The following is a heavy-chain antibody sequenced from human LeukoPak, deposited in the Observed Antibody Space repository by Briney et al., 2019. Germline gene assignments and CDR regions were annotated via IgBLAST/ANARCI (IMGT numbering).Heavy chain of an antibody. CDR3: VRGRGSLDRNSFGLYSWFDP. CDR2: IKQDGNEK. D-gene: IGHD5-18*01. Sequence: GGSLRLSCEASGFTISDYWMSWVRQAPGKGPEWLANIKQDGNEKNYVDSAKGRFTISRDNAKNSLFLQMNSLRAEDTAVYYCVRGRGSLDRNSFGLYSWFDPWGQGILVTVSS. J-gene: IGHJ5*02. V-gene: IGHV3-7*01. CDR1: GFTISDYW.